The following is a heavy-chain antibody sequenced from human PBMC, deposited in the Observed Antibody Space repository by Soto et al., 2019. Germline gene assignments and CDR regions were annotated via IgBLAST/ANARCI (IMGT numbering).Heavy chain of an antibody. D-gene: IGHD2-15*01. CDR1: GLAFSGYS. J-gene: IGHJ4*02. CDR2: ISYDGTTK. CDR3: ARDRLRTVTAEPAY. V-gene: IGHV3-30*09. Sequence: SLRLSCEVSGLAFSGYSMHWVRQAPGKGLEWVAVISYDGTTKYYANSVRGRFAISRDNSKNTVFLQMNRLRIEDTGVYFCARDRLRTVTAEPAYWGQGT.